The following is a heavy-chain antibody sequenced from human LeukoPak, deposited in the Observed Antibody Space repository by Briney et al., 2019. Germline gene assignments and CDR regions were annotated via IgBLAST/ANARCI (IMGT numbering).Heavy chain of an antibody. V-gene: IGHV3-33*01. Sequence: GGSLRLSCAASGFTFSSNGMHWVRQAPGKGLEWVAVIWYDGSNRYYADSVKGRFTISRDNSKNTLYLQMNSLRAEDTAVYYCARESGQRQLVTNFDYWGQGTLVTVSS. CDR1: GFTFSSNG. CDR2: IWYDGSNR. D-gene: IGHD6-13*01. CDR3: ARESGQRQLVTNFDY. J-gene: IGHJ4*02.